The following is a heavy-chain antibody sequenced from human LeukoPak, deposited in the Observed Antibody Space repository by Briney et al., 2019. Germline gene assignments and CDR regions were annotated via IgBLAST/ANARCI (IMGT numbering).Heavy chain of an antibody. V-gene: IGHV1-2*02. CDR1: GYRFTGYY. CDR2: INPDSGGT. D-gene: IGHD3-10*01. CDR3: ARDAISRGIIDY. Sequence: GASVKVSCKASGYRFTGYYVHWVRQAPGQGLEWMGWINPDSGGTNFAQRFQGRVTLTRDTSTSTAYMELSRLTSDDTAVYYCARDAISRGIIDYWGQGTLVTVSS. J-gene: IGHJ4*02.